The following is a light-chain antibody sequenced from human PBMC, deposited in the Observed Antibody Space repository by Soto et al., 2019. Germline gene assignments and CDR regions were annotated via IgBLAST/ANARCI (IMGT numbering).Light chain of an antibody. V-gene: IGKV1-27*01. Sequence: DIQMTQSPSSLSESVGDRVTITCRASQDISNYLAWYQQKPGKVPKLLIYAASTLQSGVPSRFSGSGSATDFTITISSLQTEDVETYYCQKYKSPPHTFGGGTKVEIK. CDR3: QKYKSPPHT. CDR1: QDISNY. CDR2: AAS. J-gene: IGKJ4*01.